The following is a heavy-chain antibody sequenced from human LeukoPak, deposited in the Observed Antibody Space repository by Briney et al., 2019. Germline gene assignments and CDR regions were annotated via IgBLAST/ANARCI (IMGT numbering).Heavy chain of an antibody. CDR1: GGTFSSYA. CDR3: ARDPPERGYSGYDLGYYYYMDV. Sequence: SVKVSCKASGGTFSSYAISWVRQAPGQGLEWMGRIIPIFGTANYAQKFQGRVTITTDESTSTAYMELSSLRSEDTAVYYCARDPPERGYSGYDLGYYYYMDVWGKGTTVTVSS. CDR2: IIPIFGTA. V-gene: IGHV1-69*05. D-gene: IGHD5-12*01. J-gene: IGHJ6*03.